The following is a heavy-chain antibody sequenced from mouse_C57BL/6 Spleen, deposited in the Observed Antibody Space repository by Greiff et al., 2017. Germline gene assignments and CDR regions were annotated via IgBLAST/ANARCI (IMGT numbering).Heavy chain of an antibody. V-gene: IGHV1-64*01. D-gene: IGHD2-5*01. CDR1: GYTFTSYW. CDR3: ARGGNYSNPWYFDV. J-gene: IGHJ1*03. CDR2: IHPNSGST. Sequence: VQLQQPGAELVKPGASVKLSCKASGYTFTSYWMHWVKQRPGQGLEWIGMIHPNSGSTNYNEKFKSKATLTVDKSSSTAYMQRSSLTSEDSAVYYCARGGNYSNPWYFDVWGTGTTVTVSS.